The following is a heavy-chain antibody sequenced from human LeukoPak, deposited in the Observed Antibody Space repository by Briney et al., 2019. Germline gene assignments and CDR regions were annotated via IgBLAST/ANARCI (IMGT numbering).Heavy chain of an antibody. V-gene: IGHV3-30*02. CDR1: GFTFNSYV. D-gene: IGHD2-2*01. CDR3: AKGSRSVEIPAGPFDY. Sequence: GGSLRLSCAASGFTFNSYVMHWVRQAPGKGLEWVAFIRYDENVKNYAESVKGRFTVSRDNSRNTLYLQMNSLRAEDTAVYFCAKGSRSVEIPAGPFDYWGQGTLVTVSS. J-gene: IGHJ4*02. CDR2: IRYDENVK.